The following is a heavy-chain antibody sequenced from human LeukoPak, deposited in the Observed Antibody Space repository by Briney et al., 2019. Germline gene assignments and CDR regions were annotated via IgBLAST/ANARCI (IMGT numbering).Heavy chain of an antibody. J-gene: IGHJ4*02. D-gene: IGHD6-6*01. V-gene: IGHV3-20*04. CDR1: GFTFDDYG. CDR2: INWNGGST. Sequence: GGCLRLSCAASGFTFDDYGMSWVREAPGKGGEGGSGINWNGGSTDYAESVKGGFTISRENAKNSLYMQMNSLRAEDTALYYCARGFPSMGLIDYWGQGTLVTVSS. CDR3: ARGFPSMGLIDY.